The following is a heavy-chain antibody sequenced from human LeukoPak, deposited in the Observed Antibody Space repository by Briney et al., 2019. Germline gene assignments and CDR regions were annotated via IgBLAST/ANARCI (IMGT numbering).Heavy chain of an antibody. V-gene: IGHV4-59*01. J-gene: IGHJ4*02. D-gene: IGHD1-26*01. CDR3: VRAGSYSGSYWGKWSLDY. CDR2: IYYSGST. CDR1: GGSISSYY. Sequence: SETLSLTCTVSGGSISSYYWSWIRQPPGKGLEWIGYIYYSGSTNYNPSLKSRVTISVDTSKNQFSLKLSSVTAADTAVYYCVRAGSYSGSYWGKWSLDYWGQGTLVTVSS.